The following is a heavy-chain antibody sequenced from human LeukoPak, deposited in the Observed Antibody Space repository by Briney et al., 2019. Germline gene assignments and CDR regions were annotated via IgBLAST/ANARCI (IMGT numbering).Heavy chain of an antibody. D-gene: IGHD6-13*01. V-gene: IGHV3-43*02. CDR2: ISGDGGTT. CDR3: AKVYVGSWYAYDH. J-gene: IGHJ4*02. CDR1: GLTFDDYA. Sequence: GGSLRLSCTASGLTFDDYAMHWVRQAPAKGLEWVSLISGDGGTTDYADSVKGRFTISRGNRRNSLYLHMNSLRTEDTALYFCAKVYVGSWYAYDHWGQGTLVTVSS.